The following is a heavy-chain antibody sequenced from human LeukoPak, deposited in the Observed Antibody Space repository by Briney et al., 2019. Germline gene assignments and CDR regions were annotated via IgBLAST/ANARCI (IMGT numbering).Heavy chain of an antibody. CDR1: GFTFSSYA. CDR2: ISGSGGST. CDR3: AKDRYYYDSSDYWTFDY. J-gene: IGHJ4*02. Sequence: GGSLRLSCAASGFTFSSYAMSWVRQAPGKGLEWVSAISGSGGSTYYADSVKGRFTISRDNSKNTLYLQMNSLRAEDTAVYYCAKDRYYYDSSDYWTFDYWGQGTLVTVSS. V-gene: IGHV3-23*01. D-gene: IGHD3-22*01.